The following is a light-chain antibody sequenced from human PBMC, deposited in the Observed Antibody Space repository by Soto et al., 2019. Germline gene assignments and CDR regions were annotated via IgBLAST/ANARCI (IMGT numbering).Light chain of an antibody. Sequence: QSVLTQPASVSGSPGQSITISCTGTSSDVGAYDFVSWYQQHPGKAPTYLIYEVSNRPSGVSDRFSGSKSGTTASLTISGLQAEDEADYYCSSYTTTDPYVFGTGTKVTVL. J-gene: IGLJ1*01. V-gene: IGLV2-14*01. CDR1: SSDVGAYDF. CDR2: EVS. CDR3: SSYTTTDPYV.